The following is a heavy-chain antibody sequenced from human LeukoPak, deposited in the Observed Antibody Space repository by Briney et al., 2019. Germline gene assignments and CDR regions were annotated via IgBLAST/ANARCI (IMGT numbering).Heavy chain of an antibody. J-gene: IGHJ5*02. V-gene: IGHV4-61*02. CDR2: FYTNGNT. D-gene: IGHD4-11*01. Sequence: TSETLSLTCTVSGGSISSGSYYWSWIRQPAGKGLEWIGRFYTNGNTDYNPSLKSRVTISVDTSKNQFSLKLSSVTAADTAVYYCAREGEYSNRLDPWGQGTLVTVSS. CDR3: AREGEYSNRLDP. CDR1: GGSISSGSYY.